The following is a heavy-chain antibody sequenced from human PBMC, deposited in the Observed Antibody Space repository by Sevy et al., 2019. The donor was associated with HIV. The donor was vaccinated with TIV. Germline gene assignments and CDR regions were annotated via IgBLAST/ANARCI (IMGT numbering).Heavy chain of an antibody. V-gene: IGHV3-23*01. J-gene: IGHJ6*03. CDR3: ARDAINYYYMDV. CDR2: ISGIAGSA. Sequence: GGSLRLSCATSGFTFNSYAMSWVRQAPGKGLEWVSAISGIAGSAYYADSVKGRFTISRDNSTNTLYLQMNSLRAEDTAVYYCARDAINYYYMDVWGKGTTVTVSS. CDR1: GFTFNSYA.